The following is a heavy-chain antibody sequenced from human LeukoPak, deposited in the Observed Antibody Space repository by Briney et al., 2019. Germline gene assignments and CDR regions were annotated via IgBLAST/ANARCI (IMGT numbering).Heavy chain of an antibody. D-gene: IGHD3-10*01. CDR2: TYYRSTWYN. V-gene: IGHV6-1*01. Sequence: SQTLSLTCAISGDSVSSNSVTWHWIRQSPSRGLEWLGRTYYRSTWYNDYAVSVRGRITVNPDTSKNQFSLQLSSVNPEDTAVYYCARLGSGSNYWGQGTLVTVSS. CDR3: ARLGSGSNY. CDR1: GDSVSSNSVT. J-gene: IGHJ4*02.